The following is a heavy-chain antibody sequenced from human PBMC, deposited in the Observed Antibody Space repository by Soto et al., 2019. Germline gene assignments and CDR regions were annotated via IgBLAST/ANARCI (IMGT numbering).Heavy chain of an antibody. CDR3: ARGRTYYDFCSGHYTVTTDAFDF. J-gene: IGHJ3*01. CDR2: VTHRGSI. V-gene: IGHV4-34*01. Sequence: QVQLQQLGAGLVKPSETLSFTCTVYGGTFSGYYWSWVRPLPGKGLEWIGEVTHRGSIDSNSSLNSRVTISIDTSTSQFSLTPSSVTAANTAVYYCARGRTYYDFCSGHYTVTTDAFDFWGQGTMVTFSS. CDR1: GGTFSGYY. D-gene: IGHD3-3*01.